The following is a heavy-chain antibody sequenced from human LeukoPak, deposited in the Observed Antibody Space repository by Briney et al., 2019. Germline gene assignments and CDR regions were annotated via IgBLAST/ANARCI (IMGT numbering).Heavy chain of an antibody. CDR3: ATQGRSFLDY. CDR2: IIPIFGTS. Sequence: SVKVSCKASGGTFSSYAISWVRQAPGQGLEWMGRIIPIFGTSNYAQKFQGRVTITTDESTSTAYMELSSLRSEDTAVYYCATQGRSFLDYWGQGTLVTVSS. J-gene: IGHJ4*02. V-gene: IGHV1-69*05. CDR1: GGTFSSYA.